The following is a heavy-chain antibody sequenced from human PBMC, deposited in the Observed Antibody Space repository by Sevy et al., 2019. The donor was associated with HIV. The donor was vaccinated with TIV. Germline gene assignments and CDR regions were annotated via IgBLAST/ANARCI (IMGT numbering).Heavy chain of an antibody. D-gene: IGHD3-10*01. CDR2: LRHSGST. Sequence: SETLSLTCTISGASISSSYWSLIRQSPGKGLEWIGNLRHSGSTHFTPSLSSRVTISLDRSKNQFSLSLTSVTAADTAVYFCARLQDYGSGSFSPWFGPWCQGILVTVSS. V-gene: IGHV4-59*01. CDR1: GASISSSY. J-gene: IGHJ5*02. CDR3: ARLQDYGSGSFSPWFGP.